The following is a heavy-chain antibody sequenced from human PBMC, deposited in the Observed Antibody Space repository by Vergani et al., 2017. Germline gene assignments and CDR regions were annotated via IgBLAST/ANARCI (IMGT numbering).Heavy chain of an antibody. CDR3: ARIGAVGYDAFDI. V-gene: IGHV4-59*01. J-gene: IGHJ3*02. CDR1: GGPLTSYH. Sequence: QVQLQESGPGLVKPSETLSLTCSVSGGPLTSYHWSLVRQPPGKGLEWLGYVFFTGRTRYNTSLVSRLTISIDTSKNQFSLKMTSVTTADTAVYYCARIGAVGYDAFDIWGQGTLVTVSS. CDR2: VFFTGRT. D-gene: IGHD3-16*01.